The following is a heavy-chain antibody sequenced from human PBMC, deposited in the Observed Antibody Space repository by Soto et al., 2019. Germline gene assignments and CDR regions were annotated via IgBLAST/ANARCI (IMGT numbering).Heavy chain of an antibody. CDR3: AHRRNGYSYGTPGDFDH. CDR1: GFSLSTSGVG. CDR2: IYWDDDK. Sequence: QITLKESGPTLVKPTQTLTLTCTFSGFSLSTSGVGVGWIRQPPGKALEWLALIYWDDDKRYSPSLNSRITTTADTPKDQVVLTMTNMDPVDTATYYCAHRRNGYSYGTPGDFDHWGRGTLVTVSS. J-gene: IGHJ2*01. D-gene: IGHD5-18*01. V-gene: IGHV2-5*02.